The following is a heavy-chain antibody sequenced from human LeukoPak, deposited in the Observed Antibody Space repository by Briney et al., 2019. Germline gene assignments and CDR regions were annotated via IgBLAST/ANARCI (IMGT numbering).Heavy chain of an antibody. CDR3: ARDRHCANGVCHSPPGMDV. CDR1: GFTFSNYW. J-gene: IGHJ6*02. D-gene: IGHD2-8*01. Sequence: PGGSLRLSCAASGFTFSNYWMHWVRQAPGKGLVWVSRINSDGISTTYADSVKGRFTISRDNSKNTMYLQINSLRAEDTAVYYCARDRHCANGVCHSPPGMDVWGQGTTVTVSS. CDR2: INSDGIST. V-gene: IGHV3-74*01.